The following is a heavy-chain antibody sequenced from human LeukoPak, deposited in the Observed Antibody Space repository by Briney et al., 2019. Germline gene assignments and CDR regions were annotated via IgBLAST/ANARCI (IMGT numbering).Heavy chain of an antibody. CDR2: IYYSGST. V-gene: IGHV4-39*07. CDR3: ARVSPRVDV. Sequence: SETLSLTCTVSGGSISSSSYYWGWIRQPPGKGLEWIGSIYYSGSTYYNPSLKSRVTISVDTSKNQFSLKLSSVTAADTAVYYCARVSPRVDVWGKGTTVTVSS. J-gene: IGHJ6*04. CDR1: GGSISSSSYY.